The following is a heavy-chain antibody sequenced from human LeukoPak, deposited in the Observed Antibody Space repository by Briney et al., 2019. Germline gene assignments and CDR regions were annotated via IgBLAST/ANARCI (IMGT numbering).Heavy chain of an antibody. D-gene: IGHD3-22*01. J-gene: IGHJ6*03. Sequence: ASVKVSCKASGGTFSSYAISWVRQAPGQGLEWMGGIIPFFGKANYAQKFQGRVTITADESTSTAYMELSSLRSEDTAVYYCARGEEATYYYDSSGYYYNYYYYYMDVWGKGTTVTVSS. CDR3: ARGEEATYYYDSSGYYYNYYYYYMDV. V-gene: IGHV1-69*01. CDR1: GGTFSSYA. CDR2: IIPFFGKA.